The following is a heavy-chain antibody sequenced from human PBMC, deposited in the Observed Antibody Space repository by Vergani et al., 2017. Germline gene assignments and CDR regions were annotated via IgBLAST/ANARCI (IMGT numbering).Heavy chain of an antibody. D-gene: IGHD3-9*01. CDR1: GYTFSNYY. J-gene: IGHJ4*02. Sequence: QVQVVQSGAEVKKSGASGKVSCKTSGYTFSNYYMHWVRQAPGQGLEWMGIINPSGGHTNYAQKFQGRVTITRDTSTSTVYMELSSLRSEDTAIYYCARGDYGILTGYRYWGQGTLVTVSA. CDR3: ARGDYGILTGYRY. V-gene: IGHV1-46*03. CDR2: INPSGGHT.